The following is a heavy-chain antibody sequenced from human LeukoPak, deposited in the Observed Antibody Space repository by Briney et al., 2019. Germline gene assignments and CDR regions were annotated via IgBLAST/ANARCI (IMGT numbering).Heavy chain of an antibody. CDR1: GDSVSSNSAA. CDR2: TYYRSKWYN. D-gene: IGHD6-13*01. CDR3: ARAPPQLWSSSHYLDY. V-gene: IGHV6-1*01. Sequence: SQTLSLTCAISGDSVSSNSAAWNWIRQSPSRGLEWLGRTYYRSKWYNDYAVSVKSRITINPDTSKNQFSLQLNSVTPEDTAAYYCARAPPQLWSSSHYLDYWGQGTLVTVSS. J-gene: IGHJ4*02.